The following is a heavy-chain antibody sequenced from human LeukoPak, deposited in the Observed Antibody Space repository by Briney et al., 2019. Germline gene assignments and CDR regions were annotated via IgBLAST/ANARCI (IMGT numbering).Heavy chain of an antibody. D-gene: IGHD3-10*01. CDR2: ISSTSNYK. V-gene: IGHV3-21*01. CDR1: GFTFSPYS. J-gene: IGHJ6*03. CDR3: ARDYSLVDRGVNYYYHMDV. Sequence: GGSLRLSCADSGFTFSPYSMNWVRQAPGKGLEWVSCISSTSNYKYYADSVKGRFTISRDNAKNALYLQMNSLRADDTAVYYCARDYSLVDRGVNYYYHMDVWGKGTTVTISS.